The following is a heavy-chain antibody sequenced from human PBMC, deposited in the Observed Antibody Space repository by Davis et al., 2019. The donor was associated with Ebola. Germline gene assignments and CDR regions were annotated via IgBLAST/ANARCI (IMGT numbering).Heavy chain of an antibody. CDR2: IIPIFDTA. D-gene: IGHD2-2*01. J-gene: IGHJ5*02. CDR3: AKGLYCSTITCHEGGWFGP. V-gene: IGHV1-69*13. Sequence: SVKVSCKASGYNFIGLYIHWVRQAPGQGLEWVGGIIPIFDTASYAHNFQDRVTITADESRITAYLELSSLRSEDTAVYYCAKGLYCSTITCHEGGWFGPWGQGTPVTVSS. CDR1: GYNFIGLY.